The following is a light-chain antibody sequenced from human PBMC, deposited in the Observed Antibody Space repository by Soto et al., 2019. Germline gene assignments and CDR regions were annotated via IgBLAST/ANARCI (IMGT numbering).Light chain of an antibody. V-gene: IGKV3-20*01. CDR3: HQYASSFGT. Sequence: EMVLTQSPDTLSLSPGDRATLSCRASQSVGLMFLAWFQQKPGQAPRLLIFDAYRRATGIPDRFSGSGSGTNFALTISRLEPEDFALYYCHQYASSFGTFGQGTKVDIK. CDR1: QSVGLMF. J-gene: IGKJ1*01. CDR2: DAY.